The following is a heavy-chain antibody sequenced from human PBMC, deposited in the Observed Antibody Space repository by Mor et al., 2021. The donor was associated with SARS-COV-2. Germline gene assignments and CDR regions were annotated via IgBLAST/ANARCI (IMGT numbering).Heavy chain of an antibody. CDR3: VRDQGTTMSSYAFVL. CDR2: IKHDGSQK. V-gene: IGHV3-7*03. Sequence: GKGLEWVANIKHDGSQKYYVASVKGRFTVSRDNTKNSLFLQMNSLRAEDTALYFCVRDQGTTMSSYAFVLWGQGTM. J-gene: IGHJ3*01. D-gene: IGHD4-17*01.